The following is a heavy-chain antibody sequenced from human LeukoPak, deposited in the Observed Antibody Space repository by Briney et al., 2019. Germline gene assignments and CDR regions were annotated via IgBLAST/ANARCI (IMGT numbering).Heavy chain of an antibody. CDR3: ARGATYGGGDY. J-gene: IGHJ4*02. CDR1: RFIFRNHW. V-gene: IGHV3-7*01. CDR2: INKDGSDK. Sequence: GGSLRLSCAASRFIFRNHWVIWVRQAPGKGREGVAMINKDGSDKYYADSVKGRFTISRDNAKNSLDLQMNSLRVDDTAVYYCARGATYGGGDYWGQGTLVTVSS. D-gene: IGHD4-23*01.